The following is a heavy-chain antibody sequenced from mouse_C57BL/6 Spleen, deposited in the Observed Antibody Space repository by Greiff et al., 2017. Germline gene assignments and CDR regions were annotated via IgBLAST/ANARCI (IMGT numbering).Heavy chain of an antibody. CDR1: GFSLTSYG. Sequence: QVQLQQSGPGLVAPSQSLSITCTVSGFSLTSYGVHWVRQPPGKGLEWLVVIWSDGSTTYNSALKSRLSISKDNSKSPVFLKMNSLQTDDTAMYYCARGYGYSYAMDYWGQGTSVAVSS. V-gene: IGHV2-6*03. CDR3: ARGYGYSYAMDY. J-gene: IGHJ4*01. D-gene: IGHD2-2*01. CDR2: IWSDGST.